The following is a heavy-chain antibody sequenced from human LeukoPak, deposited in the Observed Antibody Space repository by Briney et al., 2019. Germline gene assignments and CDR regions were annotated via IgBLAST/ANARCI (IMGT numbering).Heavy chain of an antibody. CDR2: IYYSGST. CDR3: ARGSSSGWYGGWFDP. CDR1: GGSISSSSYY. Sequence: SETMSHTCTVSGGSISSSSYYWGWISQPPGKGLEWIGSIYYSGSTYYNPSLKSRVIISVDTSKNQFSLKLSSVTAADTAVYYCARGSSSGWYGGWFDPWGQGTLVTVSS. V-gene: IGHV4-39*01. J-gene: IGHJ5*02. D-gene: IGHD6-19*01.